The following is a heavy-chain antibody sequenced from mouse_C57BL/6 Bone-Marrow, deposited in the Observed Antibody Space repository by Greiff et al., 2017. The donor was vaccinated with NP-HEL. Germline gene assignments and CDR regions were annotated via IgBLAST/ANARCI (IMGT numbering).Heavy chain of an antibody. CDR3: VRSKDGGGFAY. D-gene: IGHD2-3*01. V-gene: IGHV10-1*01. CDR1: GFSFNTYA. Sequence: EVKLVESGGGLVQPKGSLKLSCAASGFSFNTYAMNWVRQAPGKGLEWVARIRSKSNNYATYYADSVKDRFTISRDDSESMLYLQMNNLKTEDTAMYYCVRSKDGGGFAYWGQGTLVTVSA. J-gene: IGHJ3*01. CDR2: IRSKSNNYAT.